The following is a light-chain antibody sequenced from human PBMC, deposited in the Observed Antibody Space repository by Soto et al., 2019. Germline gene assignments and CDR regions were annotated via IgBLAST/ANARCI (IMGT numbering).Light chain of an antibody. J-gene: IGKJ2*01. Sequence: DIQMTQSPSSLSASVGDRVTITCRASQDIRKDLGWYQVKPGKAPKRLIFATFSLQSGVPSRFSATGSGTEFTLTITSLQPEDFAIYCCLQHNTYPYTFGQGTKVDIK. CDR3: LQHNTYPYT. V-gene: IGKV1-17*01. CDR1: QDIRKD. CDR2: ATF.